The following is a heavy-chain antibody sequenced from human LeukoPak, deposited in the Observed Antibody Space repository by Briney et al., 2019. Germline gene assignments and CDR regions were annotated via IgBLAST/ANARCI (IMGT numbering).Heavy chain of an antibody. V-gene: IGHV4-59*08. D-gene: IGHD1-26*01. Sequence: SETLSLTCTVSGGSITSYYWSWIRQPPGKGLEWIGYIYYSGSTNYNPSLKSRVTISVDTSKNQFSLKLSSVTAADTAVYYCARHEVGPTRGYYYYGMDVWGQGTTVTVSS. CDR1: GGSITSYY. J-gene: IGHJ6*02. CDR3: ARHEVGPTRGYYYYGMDV. CDR2: IYYSGST.